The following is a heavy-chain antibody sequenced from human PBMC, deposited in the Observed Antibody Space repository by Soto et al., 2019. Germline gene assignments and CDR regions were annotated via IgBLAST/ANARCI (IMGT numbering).Heavy chain of an antibody. V-gene: IGHV1-69*01. CDR1: GGTFSSYA. CDR2: IIPICGTA. J-gene: IGHJ6*02. CDR3: ARELRYFDSAYYYYGMDV. Sequence: QVQLVQSGAEVKKPGSSVKVSCKASGGTFSSYAISWVRQAPGQGLEWMGGIIPICGTANYAQKFQGRVTITADESTSTAYMELSSMRSEDTAVYYCARELRYFDSAYYYYGMDVWGQGTTVTVSS. D-gene: IGHD3-9*01.